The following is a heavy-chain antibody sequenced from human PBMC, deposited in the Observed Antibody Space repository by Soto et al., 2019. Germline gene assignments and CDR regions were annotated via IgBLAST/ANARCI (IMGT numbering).Heavy chain of an antibody. D-gene: IGHD2-15*01. CDR2: ISYDGSNK. CDR1: GFTFSSYG. CDR3: PKDGGASGGSFRRLYYFDY. J-gene: IGHJ4*02. V-gene: IGHV3-30*18. Sequence: QVQLVESGGGVVQPGRSLRLSCAASGFTFSSYGMHWVRQAPGKGLEWVAVISYDGSNKYYADSVKGRFTISRDNSKNTLYLQMNSLRAEDTAVYYCPKDGGASGGSFRRLYYFDYWGQGTLVTVSS.